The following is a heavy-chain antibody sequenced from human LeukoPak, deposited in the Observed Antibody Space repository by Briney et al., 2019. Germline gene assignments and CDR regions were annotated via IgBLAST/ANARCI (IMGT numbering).Heavy chain of an antibody. Sequence: SETLSLTCTVSGYSISSGYYWGWIRQPPGKGLEWIGSIYHSGSTYYNPSLKSRVTISVDTSKNQFSLKLSSVTAADTAVYYCARVHDYVWGSYRYSWFDPWGQGTLVTVSS. V-gene: IGHV4-38-2*02. CDR3: ARVHDYVWGSYRYSWFDP. J-gene: IGHJ5*02. CDR2: IYHSGST. CDR1: GYSISSGYY. D-gene: IGHD3-16*02.